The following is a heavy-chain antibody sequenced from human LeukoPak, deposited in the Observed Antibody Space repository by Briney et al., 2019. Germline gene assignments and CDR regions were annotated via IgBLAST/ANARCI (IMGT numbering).Heavy chain of an antibody. J-gene: IGHJ4*02. D-gene: IGHD3-22*01. CDR3: ASTREDYYDSSGYNVISY. Sequence: AASVKVSCKASGGTFSSYAISWVRQAPGQGLEWMGGIIPIFGTANYAQKFQGRVTITTDESTSTAYMELSSLRSEDTAVYYCASTREDYYDSSGYNVISYWGQGTLVTVSS. CDR2: IIPIFGTA. V-gene: IGHV1-69*05. CDR1: GGTFSSYA.